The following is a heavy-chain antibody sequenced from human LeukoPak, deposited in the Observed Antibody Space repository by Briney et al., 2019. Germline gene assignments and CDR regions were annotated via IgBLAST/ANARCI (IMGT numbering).Heavy chain of an antibody. V-gene: IGHV1-69*13. CDR2: IIPIFGTA. Sequence: SVKVSCKASGGTFSSYAISWVRQAPGQGLEWMGGIIPIFGTANYAQKFQGRVTITADESTSTAYMELSSLRSEDTAVYYCATDSEDSGYDANWFDPWGQGTLVTVSS. J-gene: IGHJ5*02. D-gene: IGHD5-12*01. CDR1: GGTFSSYA. CDR3: ATDSEDSGYDANWFDP.